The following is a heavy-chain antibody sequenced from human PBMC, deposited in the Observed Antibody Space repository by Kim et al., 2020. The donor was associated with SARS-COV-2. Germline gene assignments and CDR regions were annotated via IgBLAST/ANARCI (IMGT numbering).Heavy chain of an antibody. D-gene: IGHD5-18*01. V-gene: IGHV4-30-2*01. J-gene: IGHJ4*02. CDR3: AREKGGYSYGPFDY. Sequence: PSLKSRVPISVDRSKNQFYLKLSSVTAADTAVYYCAREKGGYSYGPFDYWGQGTLVTVSS.